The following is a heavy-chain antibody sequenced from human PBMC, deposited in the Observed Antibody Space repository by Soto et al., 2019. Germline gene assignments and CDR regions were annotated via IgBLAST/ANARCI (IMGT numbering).Heavy chain of an antibody. CDR3: ARAALVGTSYGLHYFDS. D-gene: IGHD5-18*01. V-gene: IGHV3-30-3*01. CDR2: ISYDGSNK. Sequence: QVQLVESGGGVVQPGRSLRLSCAASGFTFSYYAMHWVRQAPGKGLEWVAVISYDGSNKYYPDSVKGRFTISRDNSKNTLYLQMNNLSAEDTAVYYCARAALVGTSYGLHYFDSWGQGTLVTVSS. CDR1: GFTFSYYA. J-gene: IGHJ4*02.